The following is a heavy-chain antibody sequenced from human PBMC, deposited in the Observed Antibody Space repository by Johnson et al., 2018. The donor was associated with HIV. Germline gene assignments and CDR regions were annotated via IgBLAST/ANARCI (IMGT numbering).Heavy chain of an antibody. J-gene: IGHJ3*02. CDR1: GFTFDAYD. CDR3: VRDVGPLDI. V-gene: IGHV3-20*04. CDR2: INWNGGST. Sequence: EVQLVESGGGVARPGGSLRLSCAASGFTFDAYDMNWVRQAPGKGLEWVSGINWNGGSTGYADSVKGRFTISRDNAKNSLYLQMNSLRVEDTAVYYCVRDVGPLDIWGQGTMVTVSS.